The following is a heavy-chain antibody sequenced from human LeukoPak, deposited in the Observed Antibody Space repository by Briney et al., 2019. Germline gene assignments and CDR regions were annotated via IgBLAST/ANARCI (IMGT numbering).Heavy chain of an antibody. Sequence: GGSLRLSCAASGFTFSSYSMNWVRQAPGKGLEWVSSISSSSSYIYYADSVKGRFTISRDNAKNSLYLQMNSLRAEDTAVYYCAGDYYDSSGYPPPWGQGTLVTVSS. CDR2: ISSSSSYI. CDR1: GFTFSSYS. D-gene: IGHD3-22*01. V-gene: IGHV3-21*01. CDR3: AGDYYDSSGYPPP. J-gene: IGHJ5*02.